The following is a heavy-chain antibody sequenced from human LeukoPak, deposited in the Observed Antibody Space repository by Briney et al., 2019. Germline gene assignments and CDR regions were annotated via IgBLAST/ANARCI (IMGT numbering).Heavy chain of an antibody. D-gene: IGHD2-8*01. CDR1: GFSFSSYA. CDR2: IGGSGGST. CDR3: GKDFGNCINGECYGTPFDY. J-gene: IGHJ4*02. V-gene: IGHV3-23*01. Sequence: PGGSLRLSCAASGFSFSSYAMSWVRQAAGKGLEWVSGIGGSGGSTYYADSVKGRFTISRDNSKNTLYLQMNSLRAEDTAVYYCGKDFGNCINGECYGTPFDYWGQGTLVTVSS.